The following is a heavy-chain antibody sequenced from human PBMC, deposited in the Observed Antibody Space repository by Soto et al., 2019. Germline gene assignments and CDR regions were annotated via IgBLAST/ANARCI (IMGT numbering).Heavy chain of an antibody. CDR3: ARDPRGGTAGFDY. D-gene: IGHD3-10*01. Sequence: GGSLRLSCAASGFTFSSYWMSWVRQAPGKGLEWVANIKQDGSEKYYVDSVKGRFTISRDNAKNSLYLQMNSLRAEDTAVYYCARDPRGGTAGFDYWGHGTLVTVSS. J-gene: IGHJ4*01. CDR1: GFTFSSYW. V-gene: IGHV3-7*01. CDR2: IKQDGSEK.